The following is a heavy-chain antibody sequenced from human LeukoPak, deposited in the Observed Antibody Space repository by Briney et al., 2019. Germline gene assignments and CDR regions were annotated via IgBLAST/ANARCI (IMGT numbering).Heavy chain of an antibody. CDR2: IYYSGNT. CDR1: GGSISSGDYY. J-gene: IGHJ4*02. V-gene: IGHV4-30-4*01. Sequence: SQTLSLTCTVSGGSISSGDYYWSWIRQPPGRGLEFIGYIYYSGNTYYNPSLKSRVTISVDTSKNQFSLKLSSVTAADTAVYYCASRPESEAHFDYWGQGTLVTVSS. CDR3: ASRPESEAHFDY.